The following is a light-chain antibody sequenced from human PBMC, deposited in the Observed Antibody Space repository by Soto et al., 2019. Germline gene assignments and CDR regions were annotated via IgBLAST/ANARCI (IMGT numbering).Light chain of an antibody. V-gene: IGKV3-11*01. J-gene: IGKJ1*01. CDR2: LAS. CDR3: HQRQSWPRT. Sequence: IVLTQSPATLSSFPCDRVTLSCMASQAVNTRLAWYQQKPGQAPRLLIYLASNRAAGVPARFSGSGSGTDFTLTISDVEPEDFAVYYCHQRQSWPRTFGQGTKVDIK. CDR1: QAVNTR.